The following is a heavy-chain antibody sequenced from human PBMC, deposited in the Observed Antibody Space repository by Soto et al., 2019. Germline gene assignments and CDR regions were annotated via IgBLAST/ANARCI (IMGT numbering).Heavy chain of an antibody. Sequence: HPGGSLRLSCAASGVTFSSYAMSWVRQAPGKGLEWVSAISGSGGSTYYADSVKGRFTISRDNSKNTLYLQMNSLRAEDTAVYYCAKLPREGAAAGPDFDYWGQGTLVTVSS. J-gene: IGHJ4*02. CDR2: ISGSGGST. D-gene: IGHD6-13*01. CDR3: AKLPREGAAAGPDFDY. CDR1: GVTFSSYA. V-gene: IGHV3-23*01.